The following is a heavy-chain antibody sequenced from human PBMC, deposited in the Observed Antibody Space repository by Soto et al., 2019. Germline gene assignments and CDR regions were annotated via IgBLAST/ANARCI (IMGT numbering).Heavy chain of an antibody. D-gene: IGHD1-20*01. V-gene: IGHV1-69*01. CDR1: RGTFSGYA. CDR3: ARDPRSITGTTSSEDFQH. Sequence: QAQLMQSGAEVKKPGSSVKVSCKASRGTFSGYAISWVRQAPGQGLEWMGGIVPLLGITNYAQKFQGRITLAADESTGTAYMDLRSLRSEDTAVYYCARDPRSITGTTSSEDFQHWGQGTLVSVSS. J-gene: IGHJ1*01. CDR2: IVPLLGIT.